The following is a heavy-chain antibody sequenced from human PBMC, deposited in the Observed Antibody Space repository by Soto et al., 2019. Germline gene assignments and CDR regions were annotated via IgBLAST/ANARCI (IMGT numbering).Heavy chain of an antibody. CDR3: ARERGGYRWMDL. J-gene: IGHJ6*02. CDR1: DNTFTSYG. Sequence: QVQLVQSGAEVKKPGASVKVSCKVSDNTFTSYGITWVRQAPGQGLEWMGWISTYNGNTNYAQKLQGRVTMTTDTSTSTAYMELTSLRSDDTAVYFCARERGGYRWMDLWGQGTTVTVSS. V-gene: IGHV1-18*01. CDR2: ISTYNGNT. D-gene: IGHD5-18*01.